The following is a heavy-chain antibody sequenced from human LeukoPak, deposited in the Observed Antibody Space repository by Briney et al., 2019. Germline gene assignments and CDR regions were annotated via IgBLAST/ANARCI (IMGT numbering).Heavy chain of an antibody. Sequence: GGSLRLSSAASGFTFSSYAMSWVRQAPGKGLEWVSAISGSGGSTYYADSVKGRFTISRDNSKNTLYLQMNSLRAEDTAVYYCAKGGDPYYYYYYMDVWGKGTTVTVSS. V-gene: IGHV3-23*01. D-gene: IGHD3-16*01. J-gene: IGHJ6*03. CDR1: GFTFSSYA. CDR3: AKGGDPYYYYYYMDV. CDR2: ISGSGGST.